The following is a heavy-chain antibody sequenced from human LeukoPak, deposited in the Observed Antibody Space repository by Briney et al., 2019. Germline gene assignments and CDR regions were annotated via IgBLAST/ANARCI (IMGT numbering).Heavy chain of an antibody. CDR2: IYSSGST. V-gene: IGHV4-38-2*02. CDR3: ARGGTAMVPLDY. J-gene: IGHJ4*02. Sequence: KSSETLSLTCTVSGYSISSGYYWGWIRQPPGKGLEWIGRIYSSGSTNYNPSLKSRLTMTVDTSKNQFSLKLSSVTAADTAVYYCARGGTAMVPLDYWGQGTLVTVSS. D-gene: IGHD5-18*01. CDR1: GYSISSGYY.